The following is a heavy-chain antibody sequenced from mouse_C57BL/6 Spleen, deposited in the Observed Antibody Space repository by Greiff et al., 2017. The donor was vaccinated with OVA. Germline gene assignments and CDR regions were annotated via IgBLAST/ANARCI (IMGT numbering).Heavy chain of an antibody. CDR3: TRGGEYGNIAWFAY. J-gene: IGHJ3*01. CDR2: ISSGGDYI. CDR1: GFTFSSYA. V-gene: IGHV5-9-1*02. D-gene: IGHD2-10*02. Sequence: EVQLVESGEGLVKPGGSLKLSCAASGFTFSSYAMSWVRQTPEKRLEWVAYISSGGDYIYYADTVKGRFTISRDNARNTLYLQMSSLKSEDTAMYYCTRGGEYGNIAWFAYWGQGTLVTVSA.